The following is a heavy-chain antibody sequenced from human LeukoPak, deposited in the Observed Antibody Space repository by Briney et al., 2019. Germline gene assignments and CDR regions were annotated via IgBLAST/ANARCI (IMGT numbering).Heavy chain of an antibody. J-gene: IGHJ6*02. CDR3: AKIRGYYYYGMDV. V-gene: IGHV3-23*01. CDR1: GFTFSSYA. CDR2: MSGSGGST. Sequence: GRSLRLSCAASGFTFSSYAMSWVRQAPGKGLEWVSAMSGSGGSTYYADSVKGRFTISRDNSKNTLYLQMNSLRAEDTAVYYCAKIRGYYYYGMDVWGQGTTVTVSS. D-gene: IGHD3-10*01.